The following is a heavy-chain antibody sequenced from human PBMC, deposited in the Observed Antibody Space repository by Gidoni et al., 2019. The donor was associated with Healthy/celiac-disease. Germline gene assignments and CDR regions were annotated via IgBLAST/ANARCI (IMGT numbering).Heavy chain of an antibody. J-gene: IGHJ4*02. CDR1: GFTFSDYY. CDR3: ARLWGYSYGRDY. CDR2: ISSSSSYT. Sequence: QVQLVESGGGLFKPGVSLRLSCAASGFTFSDYYMSWIRQAPGKGLEWVSYISSSSSYTNYADSVKGRFTISRDNAKNSLYLQMNSLRAEDTAVYYCARLWGYSYGRDYWGQGTLVTVSS. D-gene: IGHD5-18*01. V-gene: IGHV3-11*05.